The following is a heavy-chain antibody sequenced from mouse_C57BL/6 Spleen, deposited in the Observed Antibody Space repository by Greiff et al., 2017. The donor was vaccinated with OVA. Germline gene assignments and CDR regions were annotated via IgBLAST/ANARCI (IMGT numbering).Heavy chain of an antibody. CDR3: ARWLQGAMDY. CDR1: GFSFTSYG. Sequence: VKLMESGPGLVQPSQCLSISCTVSGFSFTSYGVHWVRQSPGKGLEWLGVIWSGGSTDYNAAFISRLSISKDNSKSQVFFKLNSLQADDTAIYYCARWLQGAMDYWGQGTSVTVSS. J-gene: IGHJ4*01. D-gene: IGHD2-2*01. CDR2: IWSGGST. V-gene: IGHV2-2*01.